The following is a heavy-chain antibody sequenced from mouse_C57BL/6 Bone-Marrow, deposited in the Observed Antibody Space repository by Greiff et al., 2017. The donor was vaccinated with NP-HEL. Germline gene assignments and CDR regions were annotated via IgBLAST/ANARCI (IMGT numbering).Heavy chain of an antibody. CDR1: GYTFTSYW. D-gene: IGHD4-1*01. CDR2: INPSSGYT. CDR3: ASWAWFAY. J-gene: IGHJ3*01. Sequence: QGQLQQSGAELAKPGASEKLCCKASGYTFTSYWMHRVKQRSGQGLEWIGYINPSSGYTKSNRKFKDKATLTADKTCRTAYMQLSSLTYEDSAVNYCASWAWFAYWGQGTLVTVSA. V-gene: IGHV1-7*01.